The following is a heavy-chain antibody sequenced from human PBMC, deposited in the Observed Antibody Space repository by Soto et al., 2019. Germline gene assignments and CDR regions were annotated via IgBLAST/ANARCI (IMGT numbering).Heavy chain of an antibody. D-gene: IGHD3-22*01. J-gene: IGHJ4*02. CDR1: GFTFSSYE. CDR3: ARDSYYDSSVSFDY. CDR2: ISSSGSTI. Sequence: GDLRLSCAASGFTFSSYEMNWVRQAPGKGLEWVSYISSSGSTIYYADSVKGRFTISRDNAKNSLYLQMNSLRAEDTAVYYCARDSYYDSSVSFDYWGQGTLVTVSS. V-gene: IGHV3-48*03.